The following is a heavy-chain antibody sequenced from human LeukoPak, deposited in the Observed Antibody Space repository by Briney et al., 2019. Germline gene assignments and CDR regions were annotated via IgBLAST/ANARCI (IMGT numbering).Heavy chain of an antibody. V-gene: IGHV3-74*01. CDR3: ARDLSPYDFWSGYYWSYYYYGMDV. CDR1: GNYW. J-gene: IGHJ6*02. Sequence: GSLRLSCAASGNYWMHWVRQAPGKGLVWVSHINSDGSWTSYADSVKGRFTISKDNAKNTVYLQMNSLRAEDTAVYYCARDLSPYDFWSGYYWSYYYYGMDVWGQGTTVTVSS. CDR2: INSDGSWT. D-gene: IGHD3-3*01.